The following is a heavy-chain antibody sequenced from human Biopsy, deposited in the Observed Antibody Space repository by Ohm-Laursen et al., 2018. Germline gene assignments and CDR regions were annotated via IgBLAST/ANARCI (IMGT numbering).Heavy chain of an antibody. V-gene: IGHV4-61*01. CDR1: GDSVSSGSFY. Sequence: GTLSLTCTVSGDSVSSGSFYWTWIRQPPGQGLEYIGYIYDRGSTANYNPSLESRVTMSVDMPKNQFSLKLSSGTAADTAIYYCARGMRSSGWPYFDSWGQGTLATVSS. CDR2: IYDRGSTA. D-gene: IGHD6-19*01. CDR3: ARGMRSSGWPYFDS. J-gene: IGHJ4*02.